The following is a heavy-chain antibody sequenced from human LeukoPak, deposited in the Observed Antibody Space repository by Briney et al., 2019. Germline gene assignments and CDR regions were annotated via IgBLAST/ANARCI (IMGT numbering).Heavy chain of an antibody. J-gene: IGHJ4*02. CDR1: GFTFYACD. Sequence: GGSLKLSCAASGFTFYACDMQWVRQASGKGLEWVGRITGKTNNYATAYAASLKGRFAISRDDSKNTAYLQMNSLRTEDTAVYYDTTFNRLHQWGQGTLVTVSS. D-gene: IGHD3-16*01. CDR2: ITGKTNNYAT. CDR3: TTFNRLHQ. V-gene: IGHV3-73*01.